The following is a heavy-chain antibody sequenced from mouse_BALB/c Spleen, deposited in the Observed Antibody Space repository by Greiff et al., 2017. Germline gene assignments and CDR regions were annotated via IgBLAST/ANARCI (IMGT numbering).Heavy chain of an antibody. J-gene: IGHJ1*01. CDR1: GYTFTDYN. CDR2: IYPYNGGT. D-gene: IGHD2-10*02. Sequence: EVQLQQSGPELVKPGASVKISCKASGYTFTDYNMHWVKQSHGKSLEWIGYIYPYNGGTGYNQKFKSKATLTVDNSSSTAYMELRSLTSEDSAVYYCARAYGNYLYWYFDVWGAGTTVTVSS. V-gene: IGHV1S29*02. CDR3: ARAYGNYLYWYFDV.